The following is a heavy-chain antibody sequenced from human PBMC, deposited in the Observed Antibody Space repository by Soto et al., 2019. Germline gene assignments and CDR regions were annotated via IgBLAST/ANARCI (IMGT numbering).Heavy chain of an antibody. Sequence: GASVKVSCKASGYTFTNYGISWVRQAPGQGLEWMGWISAYNGNTNYAQKLQGRVTMTTDTSTSTAYMELRSLRSDDTAVYYCARDRHCSSTSCYYYYGMDVWGQGTTVTVSS. J-gene: IGHJ6*02. D-gene: IGHD2-2*01. CDR3: ARDRHCSSTSCYYYYGMDV. V-gene: IGHV1-18*01. CDR1: GYTFTNYG. CDR2: ISAYNGNT.